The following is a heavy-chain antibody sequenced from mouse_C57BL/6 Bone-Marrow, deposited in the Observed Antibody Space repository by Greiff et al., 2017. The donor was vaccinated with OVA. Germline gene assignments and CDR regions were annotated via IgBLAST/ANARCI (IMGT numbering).Heavy chain of an antibody. CDR2: ISSGGSYT. V-gene: IGHV5-6*02. D-gene: IGHD2-5*01. Sequence: EVNLVESGGDLVKPGGSLKLSCAASGFTFSSYGMSWVRQTPDKRLEWVATISSGGSYTYYPDSVKGRFTISRDNAKNTLYLQMSSLKSEDTAMYYCARRGNYYSNYDYAMDYWGQGTSVTVSS. J-gene: IGHJ4*01. CDR1: GFTFSSYG. CDR3: ARRGNYYSNYDYAMDY.